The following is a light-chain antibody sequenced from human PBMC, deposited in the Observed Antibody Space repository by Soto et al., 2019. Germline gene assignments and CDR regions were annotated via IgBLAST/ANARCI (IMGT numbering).Light chain of an antibody. CDR1: SSNIGSNT. V-gene: IGLV1-44*01. J-gene: IGLJ3*02. Sequence: QSVLTQPPSASGTPGQRVTISCSGRSSNIGSNTVNWYQQLPGTAPKLLIYSINQRPSGVPDRFSGSKSGTSASLAISGLQSEDEADYYCAAWDDRLNGPVFGGGTKVTVL. CDR2: SIN. CDR3: AAWDDRLNGPV.